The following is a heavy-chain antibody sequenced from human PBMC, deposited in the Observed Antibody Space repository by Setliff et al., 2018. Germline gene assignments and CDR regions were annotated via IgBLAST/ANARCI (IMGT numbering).Heavy chain of an antibody. CDR1: GESIRSNNW. V-gene: IGHV4-4*02. Sequence: PSETLSLTCTVSGESIRSNNWWNWVWQPPGKGLEWIGDIYQSGTTNCNPSLKSRVTISADTSKNQFSLKLKSVTAADTAVYYCARAPGRNIRGDYWGQGALVTVSS. D-gene: IGHD3-10*01. J-gene: IGHJ4*02. CDR3: ARAPGRNIRGDY. CDR2: IYQSGTT.